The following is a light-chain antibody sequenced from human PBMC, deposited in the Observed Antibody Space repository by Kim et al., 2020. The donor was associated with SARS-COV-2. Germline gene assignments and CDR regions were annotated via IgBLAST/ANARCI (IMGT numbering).Light chain of an antibody. CDR3: RQTYSASRT. Sequence: DIQMTQSPSSLSASVGDRVTITCRASQDISRYLNWYQQKPGKAPKLLIYTASSLQSGVTSRFTGSGSETDFTLTISSLQPEDFATYYCRQTYSASRTFGQGTKVDIK. CDR2: TAS. J-gene: IGKJ1*01. CDR1: QDISRY. V-gene: IGKV1-39*01.